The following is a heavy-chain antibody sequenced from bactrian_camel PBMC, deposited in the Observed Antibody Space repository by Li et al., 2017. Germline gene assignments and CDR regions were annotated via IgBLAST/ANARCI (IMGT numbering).Heavy chain of an antibody. Sequence: HVQLVESGGGSVQAGGSLRLSCEASGYIDMTYCMGWFRQSPGNQREGVATSVSGGVTNYTDSVKGRFTISKDSAKSVLYLQMDGLKPEDTGMYYCATGPWGYCSRTKWEGGMNNWGKGTQVTVS. CDR1: GYIDMTYC. D-gene: IGHD1*01. V-gene: IGHV3S53*01. CDR2: SVSGGVT. J-gene: IGHJ7*01.